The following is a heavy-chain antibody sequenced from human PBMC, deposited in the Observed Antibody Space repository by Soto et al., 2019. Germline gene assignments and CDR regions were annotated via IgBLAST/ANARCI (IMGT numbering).Heavy chain of an antibody. CDR3: ARDNRGVTTAY. CDR1: GFTVSDYW. Sequence: EVRLVESGGGLVQPGGSLRLSCAVSGFTVSDYWMHWVRQAPGKGLVWVSRINGDGSSTNYADSVKGRFTISRADAKNTLYLQMDSLRAEDTAVYFCARDNRGVTTAYWGQGTLVTVSS. V-gene: IGHV3-74*01. CDR2: INGDGSST. J-gene: IGHJ4*02. D-gene: IGHD4-17*01.